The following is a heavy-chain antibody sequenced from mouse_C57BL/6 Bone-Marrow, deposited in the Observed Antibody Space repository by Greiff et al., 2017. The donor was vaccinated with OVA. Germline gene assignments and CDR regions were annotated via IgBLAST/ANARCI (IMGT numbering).Heavy chain of an antibody. D-gene: IGHD1-1*01. CDR3: ARGGRGRGGYAMDY. CDR1: GYTFTSYG. CDR2: IYPRSGNT. Sequence: VQLVESGAELARPGASVKLSCKASGYTFTSYGISWVKQRTGQGLEWIGEIYPRSGNTYYNEKFKGKATLTADKSSSTAYMELRSLTSEDSAVYFCARGGRGRGGYAMDYWGQGTSVTVSS. V-gene: IGHV1-81*01. J-gene: IGHJ4*01.